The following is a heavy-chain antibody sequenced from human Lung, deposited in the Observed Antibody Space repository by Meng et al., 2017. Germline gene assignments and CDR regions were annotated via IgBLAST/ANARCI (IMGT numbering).Heavy chain of an antibody. Sequence: VQLVGSGGVLVEPGGSLRRSCVASGFSFTDAWMSWVRQAPGKGLEWVGRIKSNSDGGTTDYAAPVKGRFTISRDDSKNTLYLQMNSLITEDTAVYFCATGAAAADHWGQGTLVTVSS. CDR2: IKSNSDGGTT. D-gene: IGHD6-13*01. V-gene: IGHV3-15*01. J-gene: IGHJ4*02. CDR3: ATGAAAADH. CDR1: GFSFTDAW.